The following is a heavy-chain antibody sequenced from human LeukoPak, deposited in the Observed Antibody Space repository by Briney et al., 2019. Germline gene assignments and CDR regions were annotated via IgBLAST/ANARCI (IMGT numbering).Heavy chain of an antibody. CDR3: ARVDSSSWYSGRVWFDP. CDR2: IIPIFGTA. D-gene: IGHD6-13*01. J-gene: IGHJ5*02. Sequence: SVKVSCKASGGTFSSYAISWVRQAPGQGLEWMGGIIPIFGTANYAQKFQGRVTITADESTSTAYMELSSLRSEDTAVYYCARVDSSSWYSGRVWFDPWGQGTLVTVSS. V-gene: IGHV1-69*13. CDR1: GGTFSSYA.